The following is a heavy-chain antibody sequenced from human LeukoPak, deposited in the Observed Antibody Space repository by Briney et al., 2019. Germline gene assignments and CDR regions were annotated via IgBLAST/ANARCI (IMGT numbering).Heavy chain of an antibody. J-gene: IGHJ5*01. CDR3: AKDRLPDSRGWYELDS. CDR2: ISSNGGKT. CDR1: GFTFSRDY. Sequence: GGSLRLSCAASGFTFSRDYIHWVRQAPGKGLEYVSAISSNGGKTHYTNSVKGRFTISRDNSKNTLYLQMSSLRIEDTAVYYCAKDRLPDSRGWYELDSWGQGILVTVSS. V-gene: IGHV3-64*01. D-gene: IGHD6-19*01.